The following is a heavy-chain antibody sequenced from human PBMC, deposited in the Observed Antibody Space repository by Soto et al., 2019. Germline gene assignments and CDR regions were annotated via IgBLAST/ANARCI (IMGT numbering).Heavy chain of an antibody. Sequence: ASVKVSCKASGYTFTSYDINWVRQATGQGLEWMGWMNPNNGNTGYAQKFQGRVTMTRDTSMNTAYMELSSLRSDDTAVYYCVRGDYGGNSDHHWGRGTLVTVSS. CDR3: VRGDYGGNSDHH. D-gene: IGHD4-17*01. CDR1: GYTFTSYD. CDR2: MNPNNGNT. J-gene: IGHJ1*01. V-gene: IGHV1-8*01.